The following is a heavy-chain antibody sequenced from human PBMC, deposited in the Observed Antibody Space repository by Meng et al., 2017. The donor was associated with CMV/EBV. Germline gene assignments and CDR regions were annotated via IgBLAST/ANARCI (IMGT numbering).Heavy chain of an antibody. V-gene: IGHV3-7*01. J-gene: IGHJ4*02. Sequence: GESLKISCAASGFTFSNYWMTWVRRAPGKGLEWVANIKQDGSEKYYVDSVKGRFTVSRDNAKNSLYLQMNSLRAEDTAVYYCARVCYYDSSGYYYEGAYYFDYWGQGTLVTVSS. CDR1: GFTFSNYW. CDR2: IKQDGSEK. D-gene: IGHD3-22*01. CDR3: ARVCYYDSSGYYYEGAYYFDY.